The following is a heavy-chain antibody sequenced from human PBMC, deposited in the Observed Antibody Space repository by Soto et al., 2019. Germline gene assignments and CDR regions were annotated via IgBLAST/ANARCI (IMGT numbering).Heavy chain of an antibody. J-gene: IGHJ4*02. Sequence: EVQLVESGGGLVQPGGSLRLSCAASGFTVSSNYMRWIRQAPGKGLEWVSIIYTGGSTNYADSVKGRFTISRDNSKNTLYLQMNRLRVEDTAVYYCAGGPFRHFDSWGQGTRVTVSS. V-gene: IGHV3-66*01. CDR3: AGGPFRHFDS. CDR2: IYTGGST. CDR1: GFTVSSNY.